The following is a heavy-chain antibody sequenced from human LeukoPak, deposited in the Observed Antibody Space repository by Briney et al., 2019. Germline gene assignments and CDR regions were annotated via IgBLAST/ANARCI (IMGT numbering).Heavy chain of an antibody. CDR3: ARVEATTGRNYHYYYMDV. CDR1: GFYFSGYS. Sequence: GGSLRLSCGASGFYFSGYSMNWVRQAPGKGLEWVSSINSGSTYMYYADSVKGRFTISRDNAKNSLHLQMDSLRAEDTAAYFCARVEATTGRNYHYYYMDVWGKGTTVIVSS. V-gene: IGHV3-21*01. J-gene: IGHJ6*03. CDR2: INSGSTYM. D-gene: IGHD1-1*01.